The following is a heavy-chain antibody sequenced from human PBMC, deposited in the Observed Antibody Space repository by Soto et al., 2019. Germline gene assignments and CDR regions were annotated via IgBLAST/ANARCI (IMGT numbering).Heavy chain of an antibody. Sequence: SVKVSCKASGGTFSSYAISWVRQAPGQGLEWMGGIIPIFGTANYAQKFQGRVTITADESTSTAYMELSSLRSEDTAVYYCARDRRDGYKFDYWGQGTLVTVSS. CDR3: ARDRRDGYKFDY. CDR2: IIPIFGTA. D-gene: IGHD5-12*01. V-gene: IGHV1-69*13. J-gene: IGHJ4*02. CDR1: GGTFSSYA.